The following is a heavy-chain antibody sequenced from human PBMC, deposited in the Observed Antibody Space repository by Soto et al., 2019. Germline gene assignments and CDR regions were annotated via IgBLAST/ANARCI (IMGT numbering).Heavy chain of an antibody. CDR1: GFTFSSYW. D-gene: IGHD5-12*01. CDR2: IKEDGSEK. V-gene: IGHV3-7*01. Sequence: EVQLVASGVGLVQPGGSRRLSCAASGFTFSSYWMTWVRQAPGKGLEWVANIKEDGSEKYDVDSVKGRFTISRDNAKNSVYLQMNSLRAEDTDVYYCADSGSYTDVWGKGTTVTVSS. J-gene: IGHJ6*03. CDR3: ADSGSYTDV.